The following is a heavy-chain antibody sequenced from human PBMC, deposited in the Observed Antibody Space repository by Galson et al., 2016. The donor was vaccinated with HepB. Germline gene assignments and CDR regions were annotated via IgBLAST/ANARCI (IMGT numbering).Heavy chain of an antibody. Sequence: SLRLSCAASGFSVSSDYMSWVRQAPGKGLEWVTAISYDGSNKYYADSVRGRFTISRDNAENTLFLQMNSLRPEDTAVYYCARDHSNGLLGPWGQGTLVTVSS. CDR1: GFSVSSDY. CDR2: ISYDGSNK. J-gene: IGHJ5*02. V-gene: IGHV3-30*03. D-gene: IGHD6-19*01. CDR3: ARDHSNGLLGP.